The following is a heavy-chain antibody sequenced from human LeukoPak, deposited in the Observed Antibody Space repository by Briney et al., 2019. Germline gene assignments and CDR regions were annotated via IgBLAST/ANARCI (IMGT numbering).Heavy chain of an antibody. J-gene: IGHJ4*02. Sequence: PSETLSLTCTVSGGSISSYYWSWIRQPPGKGLEWIGYIYYSGSTNYSPSLKSRVTISVDTSKNQFSLKLSSVTAADTAVYYCAREGHGDYLNNYFDYWGQGTLVTVSS. CDR1: GGSISSYY. CDR3: AREGHGDYLNNYFDY. V-gene: IGHV4-59*01. CDR2: IYYSGST. D-gene: IGHD4-17*01.